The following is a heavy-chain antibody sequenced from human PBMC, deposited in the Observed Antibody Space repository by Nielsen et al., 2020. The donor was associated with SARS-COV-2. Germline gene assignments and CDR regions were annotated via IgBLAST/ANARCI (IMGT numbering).Heavy chain of an antibody. CDR2: IYYSGST. V-gene: IGHV4-34*01. CDR3: AIVSSGWISGGMDV. J-gene: IGHJ6*02. CDR1: GGSFSGYY. Sequence: SETLSLTCAVYGGSFSGYYWGWIRQPPGKGLEWIGSIYYSGSTYYNPSLKSRVTISVDTSKNQFSLKLSSVTAADTAVYYCAIVSSGWISGGMDVWGQGTTVTVSS. D-gene: IGHD6-19*01.